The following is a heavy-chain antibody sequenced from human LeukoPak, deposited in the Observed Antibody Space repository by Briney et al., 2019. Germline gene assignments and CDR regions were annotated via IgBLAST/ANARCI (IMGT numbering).Heavy chain of an antibody. D-gene: IGHD2-2*01. CDR1: GFTFSSYA. CDR3: AKSPAVVPNYYGMDV. CDR2: ISGSGGST. V-gene: IGHV3-23*01. Sequence: GGSLRLSCAASGFTFSSYAMSWVRQAPGKGLEWVSAISGSGGSTYYADSVKGRFTISRDNSKNTLYLQMNSLRAEDTAVYYCAKSPAVVPNYYGMDVWGQGTTVTVSS. J-gene: IGHJ6*02.